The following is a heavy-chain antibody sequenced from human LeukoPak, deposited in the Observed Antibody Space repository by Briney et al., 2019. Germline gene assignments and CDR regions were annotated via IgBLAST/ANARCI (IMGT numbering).Heavy chain of an antibody. V-gene: IGHV4-31*03. CDR1: GGSISGGGYY. D-gene: IGHD5-12*01. CDR2: IYHTGGT. J-gene: IGHJ6*02. Sequence: PSQTLSLTCTVSGGSISGGGYYWSWIRQHPGEGLEWIGYIYHTGGTFYNPSLKSRVTISLDTSENQFSLKLSSVTAADTAVYYCASSEATTTPPPYGMGVWGQGTTVTVSS. CDR3: ASSEATTTPPPYGMGV.